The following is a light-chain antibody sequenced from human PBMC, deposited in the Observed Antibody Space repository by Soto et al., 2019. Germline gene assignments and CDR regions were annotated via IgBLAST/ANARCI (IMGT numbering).Light chain of an antibody. J-gene: IGKJ1*01. CDR3: QHYITSLTT. V-gene: IGKV3-20*01. CDR2: GAS. Sequence: EIVLTQSPGTLSLAPGERATLSCGASQSVTSNYLAWYQQKPSQAPRLLIYGASRRATGIPDRFIGSGSGTDFTLTISRLEPEDYAVYYCQHYITSLTTFGQGTKVEVK. CDR1: QSVTSNY.